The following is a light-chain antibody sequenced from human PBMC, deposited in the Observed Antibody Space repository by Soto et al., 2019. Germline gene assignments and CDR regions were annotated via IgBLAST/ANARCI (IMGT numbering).Light chain of an antibody. CDR1: ESISSSY. J-gene: IGKJ4*01. Sequence: SVLSESPGALALSPRKGATLSCSASESISSSYLAWYQQRRGQAPRLLVYSTSTRAAGISPRFSGSGAGRDFTLTISRLEPEDSAIYYCQQYGASPPATFGGGTNVDIK. CDR2: STS. CDR3: QQYGASPPAT. V-gene: IGKV3-20*01.